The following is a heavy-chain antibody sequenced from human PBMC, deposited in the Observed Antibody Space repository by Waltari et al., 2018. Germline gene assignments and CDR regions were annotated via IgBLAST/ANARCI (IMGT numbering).Heavy chain of an antibody. D-gene: IGHD1-1*01. CDR2: LYICGGT. CDR1: GFSVTRPY. J-gene: IGHJ4*02. Sequence: EVQLVESGGGLIQPGGALRRSCAVSGFSVTRPYLTWLRQAPGKGLECVEFLYICGGTYYTDSVKGRFTISRDNSNNTLDLQMTGLRADDTAVYFCARLKQLVYYFDSWGQGTQVTVSS. V-gene: IGHV3-53*01. CDR3: ARLKQLVYYFDS.